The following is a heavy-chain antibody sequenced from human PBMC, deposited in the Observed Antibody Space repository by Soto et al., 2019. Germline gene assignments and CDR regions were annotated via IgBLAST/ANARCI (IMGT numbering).Heavy chain of an antibody. CDR1: GYTFTSYG. Sequence: QVQLVQAGAEVKKPGASVKVSCKASGYTFTSYGISWVRQAPGQGLEWMGWISAYNGNTNYAQKLQGRVTMTTDTSTSTAYRELRSLRSDETAVYYCARLRFYYDSPDYGMDVWGQGTTVTVSS. CDR2: ISAYNGNT. CDR3: ARLRFYYDSPDYGMDV. J-gene: IGHJ6*02. V-gene: IGHV1-18*01. D-gene: IGHD3-22*01.